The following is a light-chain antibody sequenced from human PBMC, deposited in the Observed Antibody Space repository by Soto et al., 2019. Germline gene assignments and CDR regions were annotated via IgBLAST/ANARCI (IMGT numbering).Light chain of an antibody. J-gene: IGKJ1*01. CDR1: QSFSTW. V-gene: IGKV1-5*01. CDR2: DAS. CDR3: QQYNSYSEA. Sequence: DIQMTQSPSSLSASVGDRVTITCRASQSFSTWLAWYQQKPGKVPKLLIYDASSLESGVPSRFSGSGSGTEFTLTISSLQPDDFATYYCQQYNSYSEAFGQGTKVDI.